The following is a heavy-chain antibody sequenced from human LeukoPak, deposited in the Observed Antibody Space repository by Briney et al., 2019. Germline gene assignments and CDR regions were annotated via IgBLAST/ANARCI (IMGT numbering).Heavy chain of an antibody. CDR3: ARDLFTGAYYYDSSGYLLEHGMDV. D-gene: IGHD3-22*01. V-gene: IGHV3-74*01. CDR1: GFTFSSHW. J-gene: IGHJ6*02. CDR2: IESDGSST. Sequence: PGGSLRLSCAASGFTFSSHWMHWVRQAPGKGLVWVSRIESDGSSTTYADSVRGRFTISRDNAKNTLYLQMNSLRAEDTAVYYCARDLFTGAYYYDSSGYLLEHGMDVWGQGTTVTVSS.